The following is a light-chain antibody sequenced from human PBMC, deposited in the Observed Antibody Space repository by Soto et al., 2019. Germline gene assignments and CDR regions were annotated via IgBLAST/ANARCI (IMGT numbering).Light chain of an antibody. CDR2: GAS. CDR3: QQYGSMPRT. CDR1: QSVSTSY. Sequence: DIVLTQSPATLSLSPGERATLSCRASQSVSTSYLAWYQQKLGQAPRLLIYGASSRATGIPDRFSGSGSGTDFTLTISRLEPEDFAVYYCQQYGSMPRTFGQGTKVDIK. J-gene: IGKJ1*01. V-gene: IGKV3-20*01.